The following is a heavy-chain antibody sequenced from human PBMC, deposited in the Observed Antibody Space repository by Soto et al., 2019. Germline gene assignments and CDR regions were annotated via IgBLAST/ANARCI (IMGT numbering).Heavy chain of an antibody. CDR2: FDPEDGET. CDR1: GYTLTELS. Sequence: ASVKVSCKVSGYTLTELSMHWVRQAPGKGLEWMGGFDPEDGETIYAQKFQGRVTMTEDTSTDTADMELSSLRSEDTAVYYCATIHRYSGYDYFDYWGQGTLVTVSS. V-gene: IGHV1-24*01. D-gene: IGHD5-12*01. CDR3: ATIHRYSGYDYFDY. J-gene: IGHJ4*02.